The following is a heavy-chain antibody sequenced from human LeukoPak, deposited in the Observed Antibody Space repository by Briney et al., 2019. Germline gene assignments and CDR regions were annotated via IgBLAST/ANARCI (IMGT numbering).Heavy chain of an antibody. CDR3: ARDNCSSTSCYGYYYYYYMDV. D-gene: IGHD2-2*01. CDR2: IYYSGST. V-gene: IGHV4-59*01. CDR1: GGSNSSYY. J-gene: IGHJ6*03. Sequence: SETLSLTCTVSGGSNSSYYWSWIRQPPGKGLEWIGYIYYSGSTNYNPSLKSRVTISVDTSKNQFSLKLSSVTAADTAVYYCARDNCSSTSCYGYYYYYYMDVWGKGTTVTVSS.